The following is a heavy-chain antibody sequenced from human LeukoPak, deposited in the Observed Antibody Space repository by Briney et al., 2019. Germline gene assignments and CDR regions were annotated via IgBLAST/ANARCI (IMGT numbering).Heavy chain of an antibody. Sequence: WASVKVSCKASGYTFTGYYMHWVRQAPGQGLEWMGWINPNSGGTNYAEKFQGRVTMTRDTSISTAYMELSGLGSDDTAIYYCANLYRNVGTTTVTQPSAIDCWGQGTLVTVSS. CDR2: INPNSGGT. CDR3: ANLYRNVGTTTVTQPSAIDC. V-gene: IGHV1-2*02. D-gene: IGHD5-18*01. J-gene: IGHJ4*02. CDR1: GYTFTGYY.